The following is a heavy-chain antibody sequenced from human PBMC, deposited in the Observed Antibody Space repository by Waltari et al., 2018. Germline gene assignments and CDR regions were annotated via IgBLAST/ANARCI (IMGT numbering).Heavy chain of an antibody. D-gene: IGHD3-3*01. Sequence: QVQLVQSGAEVKKPGSSVKVSCKASGGTFSSYAISWVSQAPGQGLEWMGGIIPIFGTANYAQKFQGRVTITADKSTSTAYMELSSLRSEDTAVYYCASPSYDFWSGYLNWFDPWGQGTLVTVSS. CDR1: GGTFSSYA. CDR2: IIPIFGTA. V-gene: IGHV1-69*14. J-gene: IGHJ5*02. CDR3: ASPSYDFWSGYLNWFDP.